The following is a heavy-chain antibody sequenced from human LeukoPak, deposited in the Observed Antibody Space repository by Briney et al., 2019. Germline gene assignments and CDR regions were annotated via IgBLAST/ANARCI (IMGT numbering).Heavy chain of an antibody. CDR2: ISRDSGTI. CDR3: ARGRFHLDSSVYSSFYH. D-gene: IGHD3-22*01. CDR1: GFIFNDYA. V-gene: IGHV3-9*01. Sequence: GGSLRLSCAASGFIFNDYAMHWVRQAPGKGLEWVSGISRDSGTIVYVDSVKGRFTISRDNAKNSLYLQMNSLRAEDTAVYYCARGRFHLDSSVYSSFYHWGHGALVTVSS. J-gene: IGHJ4*01.